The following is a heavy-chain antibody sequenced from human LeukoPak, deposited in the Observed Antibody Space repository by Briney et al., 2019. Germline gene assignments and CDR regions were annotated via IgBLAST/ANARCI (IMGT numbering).Heavy chain of an antibody. CDR2: ISYDGSNK. CDR1: GFTFSSYG. Sequence: GGALRLSCAASGFTFSSYGMHWVRQAPGKGLEWVAVISYDGSNKYYADSVKGRFTIPRDNSKNTLYLQMNSLRAEDTAVYYCAKSWGAATTDPNWFGPWGQGTLVTVSS. J-gene: IGHJ5*02. D-gene: IGHD4-17*01. V-gene: IGHV3-30*18. CDR3: AKSWGAATTDPNWFGP.